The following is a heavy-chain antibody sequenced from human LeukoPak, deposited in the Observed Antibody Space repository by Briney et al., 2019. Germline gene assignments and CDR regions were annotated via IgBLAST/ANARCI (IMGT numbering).Heavy chain of an antibody. CDR1: GYTFTGYY. D-gene: IGHD2-21*02. CDR3: ARDRAVVVTAYYSDY. J-gene: IGHJ4*02. CDR2: INPNSGGT. Sequence: ASVKVSCKASGYTFTGYYMHWVRQAPGQGLEWMGWINPNSGGTNYAQKFQGRVTMTRDTSISTAYMELSRLRSDDTAVYYCARDRAVVVTAYYSDYWGQGTLVTVSS. V-gene: IGHV1-2*02.